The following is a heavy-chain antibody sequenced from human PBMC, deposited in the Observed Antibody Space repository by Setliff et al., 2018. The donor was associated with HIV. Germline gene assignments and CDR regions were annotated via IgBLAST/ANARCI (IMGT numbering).Heavy chain of an antibody. Sequence: LSLTCTVSGVSISNYYWSWIRQPPGKGLEWIGYMYYSGNTNYNPSLKSRVTISLDTSKSQFSLKLNSVTAADTAVYYCARGQGCGGGCHYAFEMWGQGTMVTVSS. CDR2: MYYSGNT. D-gene: IGHD2-21*02. J-gene: IGHJ3*02. V-gene: IGHV4-59*01. CDR1: GVSISNYY. CDR3: ARGQGCGGGCHYAFEM.